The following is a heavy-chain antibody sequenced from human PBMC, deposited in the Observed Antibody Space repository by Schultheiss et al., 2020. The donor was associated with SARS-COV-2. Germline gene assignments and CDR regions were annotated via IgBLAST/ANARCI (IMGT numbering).Heavy chain of an antibody. J-gene: IGHJ4*02. V-gene: IGHV3-48*04. Sequence: VGSLRLSCAASGFTFRSYTMNWVRQAPGKGLEWVSYISSSSSAIYYADSVKGRFTISRDNAKNSLYLQMNSLRAEDTAVYYCARGYYSNSNFDYWGQGTLVTVSS. CDR2: ISSSSSAI. CDR3: ARGYYSNSNFDY. D-gene: IGHD4-11*01. CDR1: GFTFRSYT.